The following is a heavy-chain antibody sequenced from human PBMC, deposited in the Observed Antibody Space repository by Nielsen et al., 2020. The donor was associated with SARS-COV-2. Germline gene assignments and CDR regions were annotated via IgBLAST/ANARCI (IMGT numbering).Heavy chain of an antibody. CDR3: AREDSSSCHDS. CDR1: GGSISGSTFY. J-gene: IGHJ4*02. Sequence: SETLSLTCTVSGGSISGSTFYWGWVRQPPGKGLEWIAAIYYTGSTYYTPSLKSRVTISVDTSKNQYSLKLSSVTAADTAVYYCAREDSSSCHDSWGQGTLVTVSS. V-gene: IGHV4-39*02. D-gene: IGHD2-2*01. CDR2: IYYTGST.